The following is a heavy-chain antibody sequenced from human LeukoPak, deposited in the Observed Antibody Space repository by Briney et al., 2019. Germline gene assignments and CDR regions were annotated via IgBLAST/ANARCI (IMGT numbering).Heavy chain of an antibody. J-gene: IGHJ5*02. CDR2: ISSSSSTI. CDR1: GFTFSVYS. D-gene: IGHD4-17*01. Sequence: GGSLRLSCAASGFTFSVYSMNWVRQAPGKGLEWVSYISSSSSTIHYAESVKGRFTISRDNVKNSLYLQMNSLRAEDTAVYYCARLTTVTTFWFDPWGQGTLATVSS. CDR3: ARLTTVTTFWFDP. V-gene: IGHV3-48*01.